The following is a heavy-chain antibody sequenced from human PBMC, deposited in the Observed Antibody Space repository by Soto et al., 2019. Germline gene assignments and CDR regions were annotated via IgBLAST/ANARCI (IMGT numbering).Heavy chain of an antibody. D-gene: IGHD2-21*01. CDR2: ISPASGDT. Sequence: ASVKVSCKASGYTFTGYYMHWVRQAPGQGLEWMGWISPASGDTTYAQKFQGRVTMTRDTSISTAYMELYSLRSDDTAVYYCAREASSVISLDYWGQGTLVTVSS. CDR3: AREASSVISLDY. J-gene: IGHJ4*02. V-gene: IGHV1-2*02. CDR1: GYTFTGYY.